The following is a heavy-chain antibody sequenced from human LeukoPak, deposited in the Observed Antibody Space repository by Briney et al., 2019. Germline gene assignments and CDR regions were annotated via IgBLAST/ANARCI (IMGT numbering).Heavy chain of an antibody. J-gene: IGHJ4*02. CDR2: INHSGST. CDR3: ARDILTGYYLDC. D-gene: IGHD3-9*01. Sequence: SETLSLTCAVYGGSFSGYYWSWIRQPPGKGLEWIGEINHSGSTNYNPSLKSRVTISVDTSKNEFSLKLSSVTAADTAVYYCARDILTGYYLDCWGQGTLVTVSS. CDR1: GGSFSGYY. V-gene: IGHV4-34*01.